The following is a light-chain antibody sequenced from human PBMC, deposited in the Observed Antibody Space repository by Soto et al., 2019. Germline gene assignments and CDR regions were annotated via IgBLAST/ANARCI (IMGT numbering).Light chain of an antibody. Sequence: AIQMTQSPSSLSASVGDRVTITCRASQGIRNDLGWYQQKPGKAPKLLIYAASSLQRGVPSRFSGSGSGTDFTPTISSLQPEDFATYYCLQDYNYSWTFGQGTKVEIK. V-gene: IGKV1-6*01. CDR1: QGIRND. CDR2: AAS. J-gene: IGKJ1*01. CDR3: LQDYNYSWT.